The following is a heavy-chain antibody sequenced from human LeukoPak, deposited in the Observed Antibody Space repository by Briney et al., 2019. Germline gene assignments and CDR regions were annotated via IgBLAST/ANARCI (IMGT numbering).Heavy chain of an antibody. CDR1: GGSITSDY. CDR3: VRAYDY. CDR2: IRYSGTT. V-gene: IGHV4-59*01. Sequence: ASETLSLTCTVSGGSITSDYWSWIRQPPGKGLEWIAYIRYSGTTNYNPSLKSRVTISLDTSKNQFSLKLTSVTAADTAVYYCVRAYDYWGQGTLVTVSS. J-gene: IGHJ4*02.